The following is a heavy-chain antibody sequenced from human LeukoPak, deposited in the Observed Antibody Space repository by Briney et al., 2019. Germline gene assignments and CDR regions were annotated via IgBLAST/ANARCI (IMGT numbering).Heavy chain of an antibody. CDR3: ASWKYCSVGSCPDY. CDR2: INPNSGAT. V-gene: IGHV1-2*02. CDR1: GYSFTGYY. D-gene: IGHD2-15*01. Sequence: ASVKVSCKASGYSFTGYYINWVRQAPGQGLGWRGWINPNSGATNFAQHFQGRVTMTRDTSISTAYMELSRLRSDDTAVYYCASWKYCSVGSCPDYWGRGTLVTVSS. J-gene: IGHJ4*02.